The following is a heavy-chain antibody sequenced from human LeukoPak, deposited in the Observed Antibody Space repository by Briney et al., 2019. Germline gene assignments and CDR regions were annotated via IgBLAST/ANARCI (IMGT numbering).Heavy chain of an antibody. CDR3: ARESAFDTDYYMDV. Sequence: ASVKVSCKASEYTFTSYDINWVRQATGQGLEWMGWMNPNSGNTVYAQKFQGRVTMTTDTSTSTAYMELRSLRSDDTAVYYCARESAFDTDYYMDVWGKGTTVTVSS. V-gene: IGHV1-8*01. CDR2: MNPNSGNT. J-gene: IGHJ6*03. CDR1: EYTFTSYD. D-gene: IGHD3-3*02.